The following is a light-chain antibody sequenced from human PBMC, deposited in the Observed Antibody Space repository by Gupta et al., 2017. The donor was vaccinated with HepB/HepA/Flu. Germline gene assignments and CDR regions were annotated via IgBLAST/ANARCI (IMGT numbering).Light chain of an antibody. J-gene: IGLJ1*01. V-gene: IGLV1-44*01. CDR3: AAWDDSLNGDV. CDR2: YND. Sequence: QSVLAQPPSASETPGQRVPISCSGSSSNIGINDVNWYLQRPGTAPKLLIYYNDQRPSGVPDRISGSKSGTSASLAISGLQSEDEADYYCAAWDDSLNGDVFGTGTKVTVL. CDR1: SSNIGIND.